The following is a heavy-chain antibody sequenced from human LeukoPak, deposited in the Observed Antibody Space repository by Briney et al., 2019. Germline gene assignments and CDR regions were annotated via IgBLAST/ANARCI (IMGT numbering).Heavy chain of an antibody. V-gene: IGHV3-48*04. Sequence: GGSLRLSCAASGLSVSSNNIHWVRQAPGGGLEWLSYISAASGTIYSADSVKGRFTISRDNAGNSLYLQMNSLRGEDTAVYYCTRDLGLRRMIWGRGTLVIVSS. CDR3: TRDLGLRRMI. CDR1: GLSVSSNN. J-gene: IGHJ2*01. CDR2: ISAASGTI.